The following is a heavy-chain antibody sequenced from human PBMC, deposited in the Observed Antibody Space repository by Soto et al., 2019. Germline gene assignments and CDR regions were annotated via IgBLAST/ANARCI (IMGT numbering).Heavy chain of an antibody. CDR2: IYPGDSDT. Sequence: GESLKISCKGSGYSFTSYWIGWVRQMPGKGLEWMGIIYPGDSDTRYSPSFQGQVTISADKSISTAYLQWSSLKASDTAMYYCARNYGDYVGDYYYGMDVWGQGTTVTVSS. J-gene: IGHJ6*02. CDR3: ARNYGDYVGDYYYGMDV. V-gene: IGHV5-51*01. D-gene: IGHD4-17*01. CDR1: GYSFTSYW.